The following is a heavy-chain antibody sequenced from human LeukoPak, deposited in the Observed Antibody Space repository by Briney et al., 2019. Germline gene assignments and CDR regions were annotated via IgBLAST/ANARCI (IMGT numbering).Heavy chain of an antibody. CDR1: GYSISSGYY. Sequence: SETLSLTCAVSGYSISSGYYWGWIRQPPGKGLEWIGRIYTSGSTNYNPSLKSRVTMSVDTSKNQFSLKLSSVTAADTAVYYCARVSTHVEMATIAYYFDYWGQGTLVTVSS. CDR2: IYTSGST. J-gene: IGHJ4*02. D-gene: IGHD5-24*01. V-gene: IGHV4-38-2*01. CDR3: ARVSTHVEMATIAYYFDY.